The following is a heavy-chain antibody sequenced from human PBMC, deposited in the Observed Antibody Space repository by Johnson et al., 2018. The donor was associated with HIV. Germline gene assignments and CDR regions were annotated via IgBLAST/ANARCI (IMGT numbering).Heavy chain of an antibody. CDR2: ISSSGSTI. Sequence: QVQLVESGGGLVKPGGSLRLSCAASGFTFSDYYMSWIRQAPGKGLEWVSYISSSGSTIYYADFVTGRFTISRDNSKNTLYLQMNSLRAEDTAVYYCAKDLRTVKAFDIWGQGTMVTVSS. J-gene: IGHJ3*02. CDR3: AKDLRTVKAFDI. D-gene: IGHD4-17*01. V-gene: IGHV3-11*04. CDR1: GFTFSDYY.